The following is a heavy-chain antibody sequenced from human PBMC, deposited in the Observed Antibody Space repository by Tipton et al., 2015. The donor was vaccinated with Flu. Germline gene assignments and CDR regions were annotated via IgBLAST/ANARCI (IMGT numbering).Heavy chain of an antibody. J-gene: IGHJ6*03. CDR1: GFTFSDYY. CDR3: AFQQLPPGYYYYMDV. V-gene: IGHV3-11*06. Sequence: GSLRLSCAATGFTFSDYYISWIRQAPGKGLEWVSYTSASGSYTNYADSVKGRFSVSRDNAKNSLYLQLNSLRAEDTAVYYCAFQQLPPGYYYYMDVWGKGTTVTVSS. D-gene: IGHD6-13*01. CDR2: TSASGSYT.